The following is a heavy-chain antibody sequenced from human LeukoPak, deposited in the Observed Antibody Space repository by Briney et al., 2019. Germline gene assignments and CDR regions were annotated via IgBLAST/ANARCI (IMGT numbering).Heavy chain of an antibody. D-gene: IGHD5-18*01. Sequence: GASVKVSCKASGYTFTGYYMHWVRQAPGQGLEWMGWINPNSGGTNYAQKFQGWVTMTRDTSISTAYMELSRLRSDDTAVYYCARAPLHYSNVDTAMVSRTEVGAFDIWGQGTMVTVSS. CDR2: INPNSGGT. CDR3: ARAPLHYSNVDTAMVSRTEVGAFDI. J-gene: IGHJ3*02. CDR1: GYTFTGYY. V-gene: IGHV1-2*04.